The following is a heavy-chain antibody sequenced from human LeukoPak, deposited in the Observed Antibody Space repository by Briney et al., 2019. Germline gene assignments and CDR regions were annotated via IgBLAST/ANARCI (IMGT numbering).Heavy chain of an antibody. V-gene: IGHV4-59*08. Sequence: PSETLSLTCTVSGGSISSYYWSWIRQPPGKGLEWIGYIYYSGSTNYNPSLKSRVTISVDTSKNQFSLKLSSVTAADTAVYYCARLTKNSYGYNWFDPWGQGTLVTVSS. J-gene: IGHJ5*02. CDR2: IYYSGST. CDR3: ARLTKNSYGYNWFDP. CDR1: GGSISSYY. D-gene: IGHD5-18*01.